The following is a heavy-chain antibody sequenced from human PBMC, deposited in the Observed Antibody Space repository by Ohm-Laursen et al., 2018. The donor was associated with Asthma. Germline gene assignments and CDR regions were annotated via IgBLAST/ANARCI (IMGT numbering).Heavy chain of an antibody. CDR2: ITSDGSWT. J-gene: IGHJ3*02. CDR3: ARRDFSGGDPNAAFDI. Sequence: SLRLSCTASGFTFSTFAMHWVRQAPGKGLEWVSIITSDGSWTSYADSVKGRFTISRDNSKNTLYMQMNSLRAEDTAVYYCARRDFSGGDPNAAFDIWGQGTMVTVSS. CDR1: GFTFSTFA. V-gene: IGHV3-30-3*01. D-gene: IGHD2-21*02.